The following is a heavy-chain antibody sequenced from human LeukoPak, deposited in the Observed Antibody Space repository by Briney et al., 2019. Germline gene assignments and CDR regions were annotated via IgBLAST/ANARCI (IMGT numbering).Heavy chain of an antibody. J-gene: IGHJ4*02. D-gene: IGHD6-13*01. CDR3: AIAAAGTDQFDY. CDR2: INPNSGGT. CDR1: GYTFTGYY. V-gene: IGHV1-2*02. Sequence: ASVKVSCKASGYTFTGYYMHWVRQAPGQGLEWMGWINPNSGGTNYAQKFQGRVTMTRDTSISTAYMELSRLRSDDTAVYYCAIAAAGTDQFDYWGQGTLVTVSS.